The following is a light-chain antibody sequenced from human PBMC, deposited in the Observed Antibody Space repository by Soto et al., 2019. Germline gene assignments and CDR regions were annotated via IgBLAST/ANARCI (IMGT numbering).Light chain of an antibody. V-gene: IGLV7-46*01. CDR3: LLSYPGALI. CDR2: DTS. J-gene: IGLJ2*01. CDR1: TGAVTSGHF. Sequence: QAVVTQEPSLTVSPGGTVTLTCGSSTGAVTSGHFPYWFQQRPGQAPRTLIYDTSNKQSWTPARFSGSLLGGKAALTLSGAQPEDEAEYYCLLSYPGALIFCGGTKLTVL.